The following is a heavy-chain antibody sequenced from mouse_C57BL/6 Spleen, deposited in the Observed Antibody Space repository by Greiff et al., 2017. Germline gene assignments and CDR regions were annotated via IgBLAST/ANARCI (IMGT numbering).Heavy chain of an antibody. D-gene: IGHD2-3*01. CDR2: IYPGDGDT. Sequence: QVQLQQSGAELVKPGASVKISCKASGYAFSSYWMNWVKQRPGKGLEWIGQIYPGDGDTNYNGKFKGKATLTADKSSSTAYMQLSSLTSEDSAVYVCARGGLLPYYFDYWGQGTTRTVSS. CDR1: GYAFSSYW. J-gene: IGHJ2*01. CDR3: ARGGLLPYYFDY. V-gene: IGHV1-80*01.